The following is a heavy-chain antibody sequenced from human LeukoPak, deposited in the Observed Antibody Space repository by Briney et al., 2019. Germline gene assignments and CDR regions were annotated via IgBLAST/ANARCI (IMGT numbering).Heavy chain of an antibody. Sequence: SETLSLTCAVYGGSFCGYYWRWHPQPPGKGLEWLGYTYYSGSTNYNPSLKSRVTISVDTSKNQFSLKLSSVTAADTAVYYCARGLSDYGGNIDAFDIWGQGTMVTVSS. CDR2: TYYSGST. V-gene: IGHV4-59*01. J-gene: IGHJ3*02. CDR1: GGSFCGYY. D-gene: IGHD4-23*01. CDR3: ARGLSDYGGNIDAFDI.